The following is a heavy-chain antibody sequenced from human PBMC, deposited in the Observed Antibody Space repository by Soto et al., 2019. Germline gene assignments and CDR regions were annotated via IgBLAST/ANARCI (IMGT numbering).Heavy chain of an antibody. Sequence: SGPTLVNPTQTLTLTCTFSGFSLTTSGVGVGWIRQPPGKALEWLALIYWNDDKRYSPSLRGRLTITKDTSKNQVVLAMTNMDPVDTATYYCAHHTITPATNWFDPWGLGTLVTVAS. CDR2: IYWNDDK. D-gene: IGHD2-2*01. V-gene: IGHV2-5*01. CDR3: AHHTITPATNWFDP. J-gene: IGHJ5*02. CDR1: GFSLTTSGVG.